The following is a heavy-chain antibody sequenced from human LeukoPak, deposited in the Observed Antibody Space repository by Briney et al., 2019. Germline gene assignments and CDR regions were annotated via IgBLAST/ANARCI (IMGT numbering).Heavy chain of an antibody. J-gene: IGHJ4*02. D-gene: IGHD5-12*01. V-gene: IGHV4-4*07. CDR1: GGSISSYY. CDR2: IYTSGST. CDR3: ARDGDDGSFDY. Sequence: ASETLSLTCTVSGGSISSYYWSWIRQPAGKGLEWIGRIYTSGSTNYNPSLKSRVTMSVDTSKNQLSLKLSSVTAADTAVYYCARDGDDGSFDYWGQGTLVTVSS.